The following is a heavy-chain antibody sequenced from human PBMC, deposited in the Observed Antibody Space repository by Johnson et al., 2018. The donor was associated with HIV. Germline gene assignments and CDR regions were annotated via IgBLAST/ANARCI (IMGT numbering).Heavy chain of an antibody. D-gene: IGHD3-22*01. V-gene: IGHV3-13*01. J-gene: IGHJ3*02. CDR1: GFTFSSYA. CDR3: ARQLKYYYDSSGYYYLSSAAFDI. Sequence: EVQLVESGGGLVQPGGSLRLSCAASGFTFSSYAMSWVRQAPGKGLEWVSSIGTAGDTYYSGSVKGRFTISRDNSKNTLYLQMNSLRAEDTAVYYCARQLKYYYDSSGYYYLSSAAFDIWGQGTMVTVSS. CDR2: IGTAGDT.